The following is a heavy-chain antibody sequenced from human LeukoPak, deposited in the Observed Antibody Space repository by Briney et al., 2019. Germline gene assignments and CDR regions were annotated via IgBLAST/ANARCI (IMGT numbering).Heavy chain of an antibody. CDR3: ARDSSSWTPWWFDP. Sequence: SETLSLTCTVSGGSISSYYWSWIRQPPGKGLEWIGYIYYSGSTNYNPSLKSRVTISVDTSKNQFSLKLSSVTAADTAVYYCARDSSSWTPWWFDPWGQGTLVTVSS. CDR2: IYYSGST. V-gene: IGHV4-59*01. CDR1: GGSISSYY. J-gene: IGHJ5*02. D-gene: IGHD6-13*01.